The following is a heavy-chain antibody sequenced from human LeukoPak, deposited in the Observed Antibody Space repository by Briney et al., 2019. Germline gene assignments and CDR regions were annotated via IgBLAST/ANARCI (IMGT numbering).Heavy chain of an antibody. CDR2: ISAYYGNT. CDR1: GYTFTSYG. CDR3: ARRSAAGTNEF. Sequence: ASVKVSCKASGYTFTSYGISWVGQAPGQGLEWMGWISAYYGNTNYAQKLQGRVTMTTDTSTSTAYMEVRSLRSDDTAVYYCARRSAAGTNEFWGQGTLVTVSS. V-gene: IGHV1-18*01. D-gene: IGHD6-13*01. J-gene: IGHJ4*02.